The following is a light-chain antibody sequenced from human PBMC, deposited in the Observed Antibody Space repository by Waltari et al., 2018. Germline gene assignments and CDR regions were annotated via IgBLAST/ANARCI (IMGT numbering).Light chain of an antibody. CDR3: CSYAGLGIYV. Sequence: QSGLTQPASVSVSPGQSITVSCTGTSSDVGDYNLVSWYQQYPGKAPKLMVYEVTKRTSGVSDRFSGSKSGNTASLTISGLQSEDEADYYCCSYAGLGIYVFGTGTKVTVL. J-gene: IGLJ1*01. CDR1: SSDVGDYNL. V-gene: IGLV2-23*02. CDR2: EVT.